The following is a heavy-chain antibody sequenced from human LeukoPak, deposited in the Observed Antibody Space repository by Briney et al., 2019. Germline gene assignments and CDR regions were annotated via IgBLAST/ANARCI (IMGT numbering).Heavy chain of an antibody. J-gene: IGHJ4*02. CDR1: GGSIDSGGFC. V-gene: IGHV4-30-2*06. CDR3: ARGSGSPRCFDY. CDR2: IFYSGAA. D-gene: IGHD2-8*01. Sequence: PSETLSLTCAVSGGSIDSGGFCWAWIRQSPGKGLEWIGHIFYSGAASYNPSLKGRVTISVDRSKHQFSLKLSSVTAADTAVYYCARGSGSPRCFDYWGQGTLVTVSS.